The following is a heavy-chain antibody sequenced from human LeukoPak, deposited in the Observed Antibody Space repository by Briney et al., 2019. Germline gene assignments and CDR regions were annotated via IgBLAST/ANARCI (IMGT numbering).Heavy chain of an antibody. CDR2: VSVYNGKT. CDR1: GYTFRTYG. D-gene: IGHD4-23*01. J-gene: IGHJ4*02. CDR3: ARGPPYGGPQDY. Sequence: GASVKVSCKAFGYTFRTYGISRVRQAPGQGLEWMGWVSVYNGKTDYAQNLQGRFTMTTDTSTSTAYMELRSLRSDDTAVYYCARGPPYGGPQDYWGQGTLVTVSS. V-gene: IGHV1-18*01.